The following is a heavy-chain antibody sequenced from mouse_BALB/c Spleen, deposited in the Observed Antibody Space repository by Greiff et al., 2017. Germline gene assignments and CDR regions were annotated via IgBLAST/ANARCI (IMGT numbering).Heavy chain of an antibody. CDR1: GFTFSDYY. Sequence: EVNVVESGGGLVKPGGSLKLSCAASGFTFSDYYMYWVRQTPEKRLEWVATISDGGSYTYYPDSVKGRFTISRDNAKNNLYLQMSSLKSEDTAVYYCASHYSDYYAMDYWGQGTSVTVSS. V-gene: IGHV5-4*02. CDR2: ISDGGSYT. J-gene: IGHJ4*01. CDR3: ASHYSDYYAMDY. D-gene: IGHD1-2*01.